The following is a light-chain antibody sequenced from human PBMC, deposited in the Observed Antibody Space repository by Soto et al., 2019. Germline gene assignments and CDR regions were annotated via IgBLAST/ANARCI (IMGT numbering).Light chain of an antibody. V-gene: IGKV1-39*01. CDR3: QQNSNWLTWT. Sequence: DIQMTQSPSSLSASVGDRVTITWRASQSISSYLNWYQQKPGKAPKLLIYAASSLQSGVPSRFSGSGSGTDFTLTISSLEPEDFAVYYCQQNSNWLTWTFGQGTKVDIK. CDR1: QSISSY. CDR2: AAS. J-gene: IGKJ1*01.